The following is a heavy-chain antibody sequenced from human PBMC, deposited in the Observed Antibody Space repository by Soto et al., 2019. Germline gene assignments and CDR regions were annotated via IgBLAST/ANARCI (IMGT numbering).Heavy chain of an antibody. CDR2: INPLGFST. V-gene: IGHV1-46*01. CDR3: ARAAGRFGERYWFDP. J-gene: IGHJ5*02. CDR1: GYTFTSYN. D-gene: IGHD3-16*01. Sequence: QVPLVQSGAEVKKPGASVKVSCKASGYTFTSYNMHWVRQAPGQGLEWVGMINPLGFSTTYAQKFRGRVTMTRDPSTSIVYMELTNLRSEDTALYYCARAAGRFGERYWFDPWGQVTLVTVSS.